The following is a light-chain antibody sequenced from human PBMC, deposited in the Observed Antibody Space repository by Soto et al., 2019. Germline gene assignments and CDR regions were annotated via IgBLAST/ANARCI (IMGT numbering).Light chain of an antibody. V-gene: IGKV3-11*01. Sequence: EIVLTQSPATLSLSPGDRATLPCRASRSVSSHFAWYQQKSGQAPRVLIYDAYKRATGIPARFSGSGSGTDFTLTISSLEPEDFAVYYCQQRSNWPTFGQGTRLEIK. CDR2: DAY. CDR3: QQRSNWPT. J-gene: IGKJ5*01. CDR1: RSVSSH.